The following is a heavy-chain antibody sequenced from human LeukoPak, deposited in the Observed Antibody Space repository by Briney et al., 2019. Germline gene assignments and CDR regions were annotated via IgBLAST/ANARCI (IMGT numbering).Heavy chain of an antibody. Sequence: ASVKVSCKASGYTFTGYYMHWVRQAPGQGLEWMGWINPNSGGTNYAQKFQGRVTMTRDTSISTAYMELSRLRSDDTAVYYCARGQDMTGTPGFDPWGQGTLVTVSS. CDR2: INPNSGGT. CDR3: ARGQDMTGTPGFDP. J-gene: IGHJ5*02. D-gene: IGHD1-7*01. CDR1: GYTFTGYY. V-gene: IGHV1-2*02.